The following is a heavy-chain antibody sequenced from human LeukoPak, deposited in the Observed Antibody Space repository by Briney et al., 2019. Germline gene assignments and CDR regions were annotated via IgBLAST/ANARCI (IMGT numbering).Heavy chain of an antibody. CDR1: GFTLTDYG. J-gene: IGHJ4*02. CDR3: ARGGLGSYYFHY. Sequence: GASVKVSCEASGFTLTDYGVTWVRQAPGQGLEWMGWIIGNNGNTNYAEKFQGRVTMTRDTSTSTVYMELSSLRSEDTAVYYCARGGLGSYYFHYWGQGTLVTVSS. D-gene: IGHD3-10*01. CDR2: IIGNNGNT. V-gene: IGHV1-18*01.